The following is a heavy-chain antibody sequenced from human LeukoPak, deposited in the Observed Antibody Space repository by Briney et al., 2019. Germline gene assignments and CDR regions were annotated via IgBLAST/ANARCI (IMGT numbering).Heavy chain of an antibody. Sequence: SVTLSLTCSASGGSISGSTWTWIRRPPGKGPEWFGHSYYSGDTNYNPSLKSRVTISVDTSKNQVSLKLSSVTAADTAVYYCGRGEGRFGSYLFQHWGKGTLVTVSS. CDR1: GGSISGST. J-gene: IGHJ1*01. CDR2: SYYSGDT. CDR3: GRGEGRFGSYLFQH. V-gene: IGHV4-59*01. D-gene: IGHD1-26*01.